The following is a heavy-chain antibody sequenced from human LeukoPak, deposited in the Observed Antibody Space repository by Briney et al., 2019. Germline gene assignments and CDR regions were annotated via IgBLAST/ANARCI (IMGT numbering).Heavy chain of an antibody. CDR2: IIPIFGTA. CDR1: GGTFSSYA. CDR3: ARVVGGFLEWSLYGMDV. V-gene: IGHV1-69*13. D-gene: IGHD3-3*01. Sequence: SVKVSCKASGGTFSSYAISWVRQAPGQGLEWMGGIIPIFGTANYAQKLQGRVTITADESTSTAYMELSSLRSEDTAVYYCARVVGGFLEWSLYGMDVWGQGTTVTVSS. J-gene: IGHJ6*02.